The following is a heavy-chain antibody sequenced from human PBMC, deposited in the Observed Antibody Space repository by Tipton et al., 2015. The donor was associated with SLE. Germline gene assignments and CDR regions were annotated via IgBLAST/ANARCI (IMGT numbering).Heavy chain of an antibody. J-gene: IGHJ4*02. CDR3: ARVAVSEVFDY. V-gene: IGHV4-4*07. CDR2: MYASGSI. D-gene: IGHD6-19*01. Sequence: TLSLTCTISNDSITGYYWSWIRQPAGKGLEWIGHMYASGSITYNPSLKSRVIMSIDTSQNQFSLKLVSVTAADTAVYYCARVAVSEVFDYWSQGTLVTVSS. CDR1: NDSITGYY.